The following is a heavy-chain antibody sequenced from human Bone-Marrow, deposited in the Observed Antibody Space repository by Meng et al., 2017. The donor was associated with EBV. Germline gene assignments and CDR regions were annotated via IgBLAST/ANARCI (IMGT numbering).Heavy chain of an antibody. Sequence: QLVQSGAEVKKPGASLKVSCKASGYTLTGYYIHWVRQAPGQGLEWVGWINPNSGGTNYAEKFQGRVTMTRDTSITTAFMELSSLKSDDTAVYYCAMGLATDFDYWGQGTLVTVSS. J-gene: IGHJ4*02. CDR3: AMGLATDFDY. V-gene: IGHV1-2*02. CDR1: GYTLTGYY. D-gene: IGHD5-12*01. CDR2: INPNSGGT.